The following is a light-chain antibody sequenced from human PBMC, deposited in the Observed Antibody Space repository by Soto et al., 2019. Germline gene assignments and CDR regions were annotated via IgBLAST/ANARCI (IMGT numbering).Light chain of an antibody. Sequence: DIQLTQSPSSLSASGGDRVTITFRASQGISTNLAWYHQKPGKAPKLLIYGASTLQSGVPSRFSGSGSGTEFTLTISSLQPEDFATYYCQHLNGYPRTFGQGTTVEIK. J-gene: IGKJ1*01. CDR2: GAS. CDR3: QHLNGYPRT. V-gene: IGKV1-9*01. CDR1: QGISTN.